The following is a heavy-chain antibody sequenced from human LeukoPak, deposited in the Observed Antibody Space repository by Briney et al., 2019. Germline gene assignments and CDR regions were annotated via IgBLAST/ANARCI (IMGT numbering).Heavy chain of an antibody. CDR2: ISDIGSI. CDR1: GGSISSYY. J-gene: IGHJ4*02. D-gene: IGHD3-22*01. V-gene: IGHV4-59*08. CDR3: ARGTYDSSGYYYVLDY. Sequence: PSETLSLTCTVSGGSISSYYWSWIRQPPGKGLEWIAYISDIGSINYNPSLKSRVTISLDTSKNQFSLKLSSVTAADTAVYYCARGTYDSSGYYYVLDYWGQGTLVTVSS.